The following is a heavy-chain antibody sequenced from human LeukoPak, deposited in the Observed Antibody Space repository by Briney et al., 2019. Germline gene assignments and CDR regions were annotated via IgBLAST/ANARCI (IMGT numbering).Heavy chain of an antibody. J-gene: IGHJ3*02. Sequence: GESLRLSCAASGLAFNTYSTNWVPQAPGKGLEGVSFIFSSSTYIYYTDSVKGRFTISRDNAKNSLYLQMNSLRAEDTAVYYCARSITMIVVVITHDAFDIWGQGTMVTVSS. V-gene: IGHV3-21*04. CDR1: GLAFNTYS. CDR2: IFSSSTYI. CDR3: ARSITMIVVVITHDAFDI. D-gene: IGHD3-22*01.